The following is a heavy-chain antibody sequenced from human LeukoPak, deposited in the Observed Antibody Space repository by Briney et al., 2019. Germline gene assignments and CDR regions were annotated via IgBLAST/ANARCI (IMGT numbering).Heavy chain of an antibody. CDR3: ATSRSIAAADPHY. D-gene: IGHD6-13*01. Sequence: ASVKVSCKASGYTCTSYGFSWVRQAPGEGVEGMGWINTYYGNTNYAQKLQGRVTMTTDTSTSTAYMELRSLRSDDTAVYYCATSRSIAAADPHYWGQGTLVTVSS. CDR2: INTYYGNT. V-gene: IGHV1-18*01. J-gene: IGHJ4*02. CDR1: GYTCTSYG.